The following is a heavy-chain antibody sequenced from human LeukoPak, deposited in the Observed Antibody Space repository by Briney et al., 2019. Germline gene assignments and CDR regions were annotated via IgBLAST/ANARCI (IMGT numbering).Heavy chain of an antibody. J-gene: IGHJ4*02. CDR3: ARSVDIVATMFDY. CDR2: IYHSGST. Sequence: SETLSLTCTVSGGSISSYYWSWIRQPPGKGLEWIGYIYHSGSTNYNPSLKSRVTISVDTSKNQFSLKLSSVTAADTAVYYCARSVDIVATMFDYWGQGTLVTVSS. D-gene: IGHD5-12*01. CDR1: GGSISSYY. V-gene: IGHV4-59*08.